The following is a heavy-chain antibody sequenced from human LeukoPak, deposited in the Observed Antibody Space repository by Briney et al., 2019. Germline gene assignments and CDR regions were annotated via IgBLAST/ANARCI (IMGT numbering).Heavy chain of an antibody. CDR3: AREERDRTNWFDP. CDR1: GYTFTGYY. CDR2: TNPNSGGT. J-gene: IGHJ5*02. Sequence: EASVKVSCKASGYTFTGYYMHWVRQAPGQGREWMGWTNPNSGGTNYAQKFQGRVTMTRDTSISTAYMELSRLRSDDTAVYYCAREERDRTNWFDPWGQGTLVTVSS. V-gene: IGHV1-2*02. D-gene: IGHD1-26*01.